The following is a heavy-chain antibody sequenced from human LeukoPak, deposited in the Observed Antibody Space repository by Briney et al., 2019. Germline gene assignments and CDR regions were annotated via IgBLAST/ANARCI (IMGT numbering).Heavy chain of an antibody. CDR1: GYSFTSHW. V-gene: IGHV5-51*01. CDR2: IYPGDSDT. J-gene: IGHJ6*03. CDR3: ARLSFASGWRYMDV. Sequence: PGESLKICCMGAGYSFTSHWIGGVRQMAGKGLEWMGTIYPGDSDTTYSQSLHGHFSISATKSINPAYSQWSSLRASDTAMYYCARLSFASGWRYMDVWGKGTTVTVYS. D-gene: IGHD6-19*01.